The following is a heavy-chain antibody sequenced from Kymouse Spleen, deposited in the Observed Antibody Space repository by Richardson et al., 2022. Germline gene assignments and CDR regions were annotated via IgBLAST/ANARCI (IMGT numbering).Heavy chain of an antibody. CDR2: IYYSGST. Sequence: QVQLQESGPGLVKPSETLSLTCTVSGGSISSYYWSWIRQPPGKGLEWIGYIYYSGSTNYNPSLKSRVTISVDTSKNQFSLKLSSVTAADTAVYYCARDPIFGVPYGMDVWGQGTTVTVSS. D-gene: IGHD3-3*01. J-gene: IGHJ6*02. CDR3: ARDPIFGVPYGMDV. CDR1: GGSISSYY. V-gene: IGHV4-59*01.